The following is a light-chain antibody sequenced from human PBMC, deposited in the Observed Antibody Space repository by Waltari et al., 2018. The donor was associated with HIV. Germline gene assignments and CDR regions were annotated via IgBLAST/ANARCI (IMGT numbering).Light chain of an antibody. CDR1: QSLLHSNGYNY. Sequence: DIVMTQSPLSLPVTPGEPASISCRSSQSLLHSNGYNYLDWYLQKPGQSPRLLIYLGSNRASGVPDRFSGSGSGTDFTLKISRVEAEDVGVYYCMQALQPSFGPGTKVDIK. CDR2: LGS. J-gene: IGKJ3*01. CDR3: MQALQPS. V-gene: IGKV2-28*01.